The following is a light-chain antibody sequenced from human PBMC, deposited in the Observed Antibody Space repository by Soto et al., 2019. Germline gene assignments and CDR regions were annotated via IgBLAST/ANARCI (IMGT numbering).Light chain of an antibody. Sequence: DIVMTQSPDSLAVSLGERATINCKSSRSILYSSNNKNYLAWYQQKPGQPPKLLIYWASTRESGVPDRFSGSGSGTDFTLTINSLQAEDVAVYYCQQYYTTPPFTYGPGTKVEIK. V-gene: IGKV4-1*01. CDR1: RSILYSSNNKNY. CDR3: QQYYTTPPFT. CDR2: WAS. J-gene: IGKJ3*01.